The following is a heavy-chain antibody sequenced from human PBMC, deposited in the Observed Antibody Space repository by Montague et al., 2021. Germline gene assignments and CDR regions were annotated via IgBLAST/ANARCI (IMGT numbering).Heavy chain of an antibody. CDR3: ASSAVAAALDP. Sequence: SLRLSCAASGFTFSNYWMHWVRQAPGKGLVWVSPIKNDGSRIGYADSVKGRFTISRDNAKNTLYLQMNSLKVDDTAVYYCASSAVAAALDPWGQGTLVTVSS. CDR2: IKNDGSRI. D-gene: IGHD6-25*01. V-gene: IGHV3-74*01. J-gene: IGHJ5*02. CDR1: GFTFSNYW.